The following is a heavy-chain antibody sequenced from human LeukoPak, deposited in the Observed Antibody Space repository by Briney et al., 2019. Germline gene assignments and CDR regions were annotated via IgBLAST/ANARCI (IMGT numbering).Heavy chain of an antibody. J-gene: IGHJ5*02. V-gene: IGHV4-34*01. D-gene: IGHD3-9*01. CDR3: ARGRLRYFDWLLLSWFDP. Sequence: SETLSLTCAVYGGSFSGYYWSWIRQPPGKGLEWIGEINHSGSTNYNPSLRSRVTISVDTSKNQFSLKLSSVTAADAAVYYCARGRLRYFDWLLLSWFDPWGQGTLVTVSS. CDR1: GGSFSGYY. CDR2: INHSGST.